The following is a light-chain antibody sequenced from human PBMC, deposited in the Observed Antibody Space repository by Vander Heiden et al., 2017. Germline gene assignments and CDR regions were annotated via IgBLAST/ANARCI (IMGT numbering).Light chain of an antibody. CDR2: LKSDGSH. CDR3: QTWGTGSWV. CDR1: SAHSSYA. Sequence: QLVLTQSPSASASLGASLKPTCPLSSAHSSYAIAWHQQQPEKGPRYLMKLKSDGSHSKGDGIPDRFSGSSSGAERYLTIASLQSEDEADYYCQTWGTGSWVFGGGTKLTVL. J-gene: IGLJ3*02. V-gene: IGLV4-69*01.